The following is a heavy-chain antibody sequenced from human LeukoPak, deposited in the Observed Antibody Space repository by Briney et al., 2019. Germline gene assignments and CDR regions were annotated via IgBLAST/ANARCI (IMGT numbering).Heavy chain of an antibody. V-gene: IGHV4-39*01. CDR1: GGSISSSSYY. Sequence: PSETLSLTCTVSGGSISSSSYYWGWIRQPPGKGLEWIGSIYYSGSTYYNPSLKSRVTISVDTSKNQFSLKLSSVTAADTAVYYCARRTMVRGRAIDYWGQGTLVTVSS. CDR3: ARRTMVRGRAIDY. D-gene: IGHD3-10*01. J-gene: IGHJ4*02. CDR2: IYYSGST.